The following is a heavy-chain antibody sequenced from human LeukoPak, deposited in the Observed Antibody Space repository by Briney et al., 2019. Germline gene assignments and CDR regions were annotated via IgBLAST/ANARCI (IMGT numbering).Heavy chain of an antibody. CDR2: IWYDGSNK. Sequence: GRSLRLSCAASGFTFSSYGMHWVRQAPGKGLEWVAVIWYDGSNKYYADSVKGRFTISRDNSKNTPYLQMNSLRAEDTAVYYCARDRMYYYDLDAFDIWGQGTMVTVSS. J-gene: IGHJ3*02. D-gene: IGHD3-22*01. CDR1: GFTFSSYG. V-gene: IGHV3-33*01. CDR3: ARDRMYYYDLDAFDI.